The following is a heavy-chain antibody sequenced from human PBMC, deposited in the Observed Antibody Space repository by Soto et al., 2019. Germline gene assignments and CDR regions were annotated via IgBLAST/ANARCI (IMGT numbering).Heavy chain of an antibody. V-gene: IGHV3-49*04. CDR1: GFTFGDYA. CDR2: IRRSAYGGTT. Sequence: GGSLRLSCTTSGFTFGDYALSWVRQAPGKGLEWVGFIRRSAYGGTTDYAASVKGRFTISRDDSKSIAYLQMNSLRTEDTALYYCTRASSLDFDFWGQGTLVTVSS. D-gene: IGHD3-16*01. J-gene: IGHJ4*02. CDR3: TRASSLDFDF.